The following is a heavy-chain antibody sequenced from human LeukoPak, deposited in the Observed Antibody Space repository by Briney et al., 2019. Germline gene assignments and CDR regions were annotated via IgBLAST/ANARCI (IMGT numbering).Heavy chain of an antibody. CDR1: GGSIRSYY. J-gene: IGHJ3*02. CDR3: ARLQPRSGEWAFDI. V-gene: IGHV4-59*01. D-gene: IGHD1-1*01. CDR2: LYYGGSP. Sequence: SETLSLTCSVSGGSIRSYYWSWLRQPPGKGLEWIGYLYYGGSPNYNPSLKSRVTISVDTSKNHFSLKLSSVTAADTAVYYSARLQPRSGEWAFDIWGRGTMVTVSS.